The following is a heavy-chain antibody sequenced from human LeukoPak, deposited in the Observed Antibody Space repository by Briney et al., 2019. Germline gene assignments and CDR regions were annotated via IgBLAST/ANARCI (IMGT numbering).Heavy chain of an antibody. V-gene: IGHV4-39*07. J-gene: IGHJ5*02. CDR1: GGSISSNSYY. D-gene: IGHD2-2*01. CDR2: IYYSGST. CDR3: ARSVWDVVVSYNWFDP. Sequence: SETLSLTCTVSGGSISSNSYYWGWIRQPPGKGLEWIGSIYYSGSTYYNPSLKSRVTISVDTSKNQFSLKLSSVTAADTAVYYCARSVWDVVVSYNWFDPWGQGTLVTVSS.